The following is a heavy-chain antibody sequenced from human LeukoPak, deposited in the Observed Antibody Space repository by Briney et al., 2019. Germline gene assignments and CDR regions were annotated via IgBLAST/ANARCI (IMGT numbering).Heavy chain of an antibody. D-gene: IGHD3-10*01. CDR3: ARAGKGYYGSGSYYTEFDY. J-gene: IGHJ4*02. V-gene: IGHV4-59*01. Sequence: SETLSLTCTVSGGSISSYYWSWIRQPPGKGLEWIGYIYYSGSTNYNPSLKSRVTISVDTSKNQFSLKLSSVTAADTAVYYRARAGKGYYGSGSYYTEFDYWGQGTLVTVSS. CDR1: GGSISSYY. CDR2: IYYSGST.